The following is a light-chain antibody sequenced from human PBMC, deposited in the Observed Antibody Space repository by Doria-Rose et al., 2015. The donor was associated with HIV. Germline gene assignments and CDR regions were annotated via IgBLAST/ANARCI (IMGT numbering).Light chain of an antibody. J-gene: IGLJ2*01. Sequence: APGRRVTISRTGSSSNIGAGYDVHWYQHLPGTAPKLLIYGNHNRPSGVPDRFSGSKSGTSASLAITGLQAEDEADYYCQSYDRTLSGSVVFGGGTELTVL. CDR2: GNH. CDR3: QSYDRTLSGSVV. CDR1: SSNIGAGYD. V-gene: IGLV1-40*01.